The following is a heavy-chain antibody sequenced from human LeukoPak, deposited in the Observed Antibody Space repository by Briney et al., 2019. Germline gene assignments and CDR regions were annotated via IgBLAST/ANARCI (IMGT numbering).Heavy chain of an antibody. CDR3: ARDWVTTSYNWFDP. V-gene: IGHV3-7*01. J-gene: IGHJ5*02. CDR2: IKQDGSEK. Sequence: GSLRLSCAASGFTLSSYWMSWVRPAPGKGLEWVANIKQDGSEKYYVDSVKGGFTISRDNAKNALDLQMNSLRAEDTAVYYCARDWVTTSYNWFDPWVQGTLVTVSS. CDR1: GFTLSSYW. D-gene: IGHD4-17*01.